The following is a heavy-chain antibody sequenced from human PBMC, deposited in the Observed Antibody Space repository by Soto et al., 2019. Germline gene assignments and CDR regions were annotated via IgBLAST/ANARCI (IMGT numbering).Heavy chain of an antibody. CDR1: GYTFTNFG. Sequence: ASVNVSCKASGYTFTNFGVTWVRRAPGQGLEWMGWISAYTDTPNYAQKFQGRVTMTIDTSTSTAYMDLRSLTSDDTAVYYCARVIPGVEAWFDTWGQGTLVTVSS. J-gene: IGHJ5*02. CDR2: ISAYTDTP. D-gene: IGHD2-2*01. V-gene: IGHV1-18*01. CDR3: ARVIPGVEAWFDT.